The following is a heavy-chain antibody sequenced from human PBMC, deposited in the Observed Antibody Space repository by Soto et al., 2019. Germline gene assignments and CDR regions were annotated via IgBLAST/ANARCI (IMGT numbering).Heavy chain of an antibody. J-gene: IGHJ5*02. CDR1: GGSFSSGGYY. D-gene: IGHD3-22*01. CDR3: ARESSGATLPEDWFDP. V-gene: IGHV4-31*03. Sequence: QVQLQESGPGLVKPSQTLSLTCTVSGGSFSSGGYYWSWIRQHPGKGLEWIGYIYYSGSTYYNPSIKSRVTISVDTSKNQFSLKLSSVTAADTAVYYCARESSGATLPEDWFDPWGQGTLVTVSS. CDR2: IYYSGST.